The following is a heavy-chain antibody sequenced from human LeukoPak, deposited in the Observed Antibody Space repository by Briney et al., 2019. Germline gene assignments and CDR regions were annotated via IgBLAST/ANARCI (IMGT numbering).Heavy chain of an antibody. CDR3: ARSRSGSYSHFDY. CDR2: INPTSGGT. Sequence: GASVKVSCKASGYTFTGYYLHWVRQAPGQGLEWVGWINPTSGGTNYAQRFQGRVTMTRDTSISTAFMELSRLTSDDTAVYYCARSRSGSYSHFDYWGQGTLVTVSS. D-gene: IGHD1-26*01. V-gene: IGHV1-2*02. CDR1: GYTFTGYY. J-gene: IGHJ4*02.